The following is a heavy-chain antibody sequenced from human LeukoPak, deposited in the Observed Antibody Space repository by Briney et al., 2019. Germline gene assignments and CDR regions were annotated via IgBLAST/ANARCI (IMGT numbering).Heavy chain of an antibody. CDR1: GFTFSSYS. J-gene: IGHJ4*02. Sequence: GGSLRLSCAASGFTFSSYSMNWVRQAPGKGLEWVSCISSSSSYIYYADSVKGRFTTSRDNAKNLLYLQMNSLRAEDTAVYYCARRAPSHDFDDWGQGTLVTVSS. V-gene: IGHV3-21*01. CDR3: ARRAPSHDFDD. CDR2: ISSSSSYI.